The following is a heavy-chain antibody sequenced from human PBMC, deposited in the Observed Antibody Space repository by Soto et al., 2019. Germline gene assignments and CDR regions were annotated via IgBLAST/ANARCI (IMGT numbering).Heavy chain of an antibody. CDR1: GGSISSSSYY. V-gene: IGHV4-39*01. Sequence: SETLSLTCTVSGGSISSSSYYWGWIRQPPGKGLEWIGSIYYSGSTYYNPSLKSRVTISVDTSKNQFSLKLSSVTAADTAVYYCARIAAAGNRDYWGQGTLVTVS. J-gene: IGHJ4*02. D-gene: IGHD6-13*01. CDR2: IYYSGST. CDR3: ARIAAAGNRDY.